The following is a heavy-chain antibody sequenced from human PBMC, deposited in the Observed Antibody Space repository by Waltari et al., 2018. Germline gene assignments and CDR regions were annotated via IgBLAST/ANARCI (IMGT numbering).Heavy chain of an antibody. CDR1: GRSISSVAYY. Sequence: QLQLQESGPGLVKPSETVSLTCTVSGRSISSVAYYWGWVRQPPGKGLEFIASIFYSGATYYNPSLESRVTISVDTSKNQFSLELTSVTDADTAVYYCARQDYYYVKGYFDLWGRGTLVTVSS. D-gene: IGHD3-22*01. CDR3: ARQDYYYVKGYFDL. J-gene: IGHJ2*01. CDR2: IFYSGAT. V-gene: IGHV4-39*01.